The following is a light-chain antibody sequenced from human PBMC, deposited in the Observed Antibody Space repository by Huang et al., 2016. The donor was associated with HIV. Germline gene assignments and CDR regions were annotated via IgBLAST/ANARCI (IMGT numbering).Light chain of an antibody. J-gene: IGKJ4*01. CDR3: QKSYTTPLT. CDR2: GAS. V-gene: IGKV1-39*01. Sequence: DIQMTQSPSSLSASVGDRVTITCRARQSISAYLNWYQQKPGKAPKLLIYGASTLQSGVPSRFSGSGSGTDFTLTINSLQPEDFATYYCQKSYTTPLTFGGGTKVEI. CDR1: QSISAY.